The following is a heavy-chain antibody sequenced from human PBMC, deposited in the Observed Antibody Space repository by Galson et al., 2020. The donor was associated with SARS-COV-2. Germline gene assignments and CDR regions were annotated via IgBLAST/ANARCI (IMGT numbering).Heavy chain of an antibody. J-gene: IGHJ6*02. CDR2: INWNGNSI. Sequence: GGSLRLSCAASGFSFDDYAMHWVRQAPGKGLEWVSNINWNGNSIGYADSVKGRFTISRDNAKNSLYLQMNSLRPEDTAMYYCAKDIGGPAAAELHYYYGMDVWGQGTTVTVSS. CDR3: AKDIGGPAAAELHYYYGMDV. V-gene: IGHV3-9*01. D-gene: IGHD6-13*01. CDR1: GFSFDDYA.